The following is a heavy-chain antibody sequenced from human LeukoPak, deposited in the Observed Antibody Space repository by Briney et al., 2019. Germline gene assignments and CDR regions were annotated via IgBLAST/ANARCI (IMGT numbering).Heavy chain of an antibody. V-gene: IGHV3-30*02. J-gene: IGHJ4*01. D-gene: IGHD1-26*01. Sequence: GGSLRLSCAASGFTFSSYGMHWVRQAPGKGLEWVAFIRYDGSSEYYADSVKGRFTISRDNSKNTLYLQMNSVRSEDTALYYCAKPSGSGVDYWGQGTRVTVSS. CDR1: GFTFSSYG. CDR2: IRYDGSSE. CDR3: AKPSGSGVDY.